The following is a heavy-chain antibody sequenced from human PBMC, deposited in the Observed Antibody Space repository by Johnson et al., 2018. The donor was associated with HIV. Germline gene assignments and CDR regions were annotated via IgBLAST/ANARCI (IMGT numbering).Heavy chain of an antibody. V-gene: IGHV3-20*03. D-gene: IGHD2-8*01. J-gene: IGHJ3*02. CDR3: ARTKGAYDAFDI. Sequence: GLEWVSGINWNGGSTGYADSVKGRFTISRDNAKKSLYLQMNSLGVEDTALYYCARTKGAYDAFDIWGQGTMVTVSS. CDR2: INWNGGST.